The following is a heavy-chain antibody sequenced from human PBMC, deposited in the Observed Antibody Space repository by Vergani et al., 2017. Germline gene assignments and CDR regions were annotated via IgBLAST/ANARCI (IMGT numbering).Heavy chain of an antibody. J-gene: IGHJ6*02. D-gene: IGHD1-1*01. V-gene: IGHV3-11*04. CDR3: AKSPGICTTRHYYAMDV. CDR1: GFKFSDHY. Sequence: LEESGGGSVKPGGSLRLSCAASGFKFSDHYMSWIRQAPGKGLEWVSHISPGPSTVSYTDLVTGRFTVSRDNDNNSLTLDMTTLRVEDTAVYYCAKSPGICTTRHYYAMDVWGQGTTVTVSS. CDR2: ISPGPSTV.